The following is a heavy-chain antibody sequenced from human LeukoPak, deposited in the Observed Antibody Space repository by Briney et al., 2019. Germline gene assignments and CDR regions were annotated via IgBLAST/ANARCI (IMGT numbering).Heavy chain of an antibody. V-gene: IGHV3-30-3*01. CDR3: SRTTPAAGTRYASHT. CDR2: ISHDGNHK. CDR1: GFTFTGYA. J-gene: IGHJ3*02. D-gene: IGHD2-2*01. Sequence: GGSLRLSCAASGFTFTGYAMHWVRQAPGKGLEWVAVISHDGNHKHFADSVMGRFTISRDNSKNTLYLQMNSLRAEDTAVYYCSRTTPAAGTRYASHTWGQGTMLTVSS.